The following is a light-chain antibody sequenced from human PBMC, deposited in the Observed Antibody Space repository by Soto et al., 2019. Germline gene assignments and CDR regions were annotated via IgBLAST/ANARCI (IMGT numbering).Light chain of an antibody. J-gene: IGLJ3*02. CDR2: DVS. CDR1: SSDVGGYNY. V-gene: IGLV2-11*01. CDR3: CSYAGSYTLWV. Sequence: QSALTQPRSVSGSPGQSVTISCTGTSSDVGGYNYVSWYQQHPGKAPKLMIYDVSKRPSGVPDRFSGSKSGNTASLTISGLQAEDEADYYCCSYAGSYTLWVFGGGTNDRP.